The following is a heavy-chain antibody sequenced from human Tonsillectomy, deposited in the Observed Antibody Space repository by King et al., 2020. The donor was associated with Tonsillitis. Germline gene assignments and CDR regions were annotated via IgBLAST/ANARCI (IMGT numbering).Heavy chain of an antibody. CDR3: ARTLRGTGILPAAMLDWYFDL. CDR2: LSYSGSI. D-gene: IGHD2-2*01. J-gene: IGHJ2*01. CDR1: GGSVTSSSFL. V-gene: IGHV4-39*01. Sequence: QLQESGPGLVKPSETLSLTCTVSGGSVTSSSFLWGWIRQPPGRGLEWIGSLSYSGSIYYNPSFKSRVTTSVDTSMNQFSLNLSSVTAADTAIYYCARTLRGTGILPAAMLDWYFDLWGRGTLVTVSS.